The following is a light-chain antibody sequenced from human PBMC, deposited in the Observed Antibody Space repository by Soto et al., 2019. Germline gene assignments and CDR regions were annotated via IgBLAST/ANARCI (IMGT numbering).Light chain of an antibody. Sequence: IQMTQSPSSLSASAGDRVTITCRASQGISSYLDWYQQKPGKAPNLLIYAASSLQSGVPSRCSGSGSGTGFTLTISSLQLEDFATYYCQQGYSTPLTFGRGTKVDIK. CDR2: AAS. J-gene: IGKJ4*01. CDR3: QQGYSTPLT. V-gene: IGKV1-39*01. CDR1: QGISSY.